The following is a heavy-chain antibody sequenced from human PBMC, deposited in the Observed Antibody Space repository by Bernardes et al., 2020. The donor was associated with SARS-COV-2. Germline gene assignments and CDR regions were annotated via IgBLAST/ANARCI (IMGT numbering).Heavy chain of an antibody. CDR2: LSYDGMKT. CDR3: ATHDRTGYYYGA. CDR1: GFTFSNYL. D-gene: IGHD3-22*01. Sequence: GGSLRLSCVASGFTFSNYLFSWFRQAPGKGLEWVAVLSYDGMKTSYGDSVRGRFTIARDTSKNMLFLQMSSLSAEDTAVYYCATHDRTGYYYGAWGQGTRVTVSS. J-gene: IGHJ5*02. V-gene: IGHV3-30*03.